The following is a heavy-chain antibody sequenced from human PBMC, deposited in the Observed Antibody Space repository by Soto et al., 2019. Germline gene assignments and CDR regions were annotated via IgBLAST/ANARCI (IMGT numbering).Heavy chain of an antibody. J-gene: IGHJ6*02. CDR3: AKVKVTTVTLRHYYYGMDV. CDR1: GFTFSSYG. D-gene: IGHD4-4*01. V-gene: IGHV3-30*18. Sequence: GGSLRLSCAASGFTFSSYGMHWVRQAPGKGLEWVAVISCDGSNKYYADSVKGRFTISRDNSKNTLYLQMNSLRAEDTAVYYCAKVKVTTVTLRHYYYGMDVWGQGTKVTVSS. CDR2: ISCDGSNK.